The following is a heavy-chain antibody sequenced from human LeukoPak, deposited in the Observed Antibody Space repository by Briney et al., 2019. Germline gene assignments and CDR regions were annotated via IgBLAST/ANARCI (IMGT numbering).Heavy chain of an antibody. CDR1: GFTLSTNA. J-gene: IGHJ3*02. Sequence: HTGGSLRLSCAASGFTLSTNAMSWVRQAPGKGLQWVSDISGSGSNTYYAESVKGGFTISRYNSNNTLYLQMNSLRAEDTAVYYCAEELKPVRTTLGFYIWGQGTVVTVSS. CDR2: ISGSGSNT. V-gene: IGHV3-23*01. D-gene: IGHD2-15*01. CDR3: AEELKPVRTTLGFYI.